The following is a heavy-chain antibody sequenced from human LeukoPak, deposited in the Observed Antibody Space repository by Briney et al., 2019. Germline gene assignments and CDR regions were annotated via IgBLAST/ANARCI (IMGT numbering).Heavy chain of an antibody. J-gene: IGHJ4*02. CDR1: GFTFSTYV. CDR3: ARESVARGLFDS. CDR2: ISKDGSNE. D-gene: IGHD5-12*01. V-gene: IGHV3-30*04. Sequence: GGSLRLSCAASGFTFSTYVMHWVRQAPGKGLEWVAVISKDGSNEDYADSVKGRFSISRDNSKNTLFLQMNSLRVEDTAVYYCARESVARGLFDSWGQGTLVTVSS.